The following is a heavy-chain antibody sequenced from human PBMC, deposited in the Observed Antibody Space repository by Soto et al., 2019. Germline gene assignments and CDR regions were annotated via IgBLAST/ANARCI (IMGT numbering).Heavy chain of an antibody. Sequence: GSLRLSCAASGFTFSSYAMSWVRQAPGKGLEWVSAISGSGGSTYYADSVKGRFTISRDNSKNTLYLQMNSLRAEDTAVYYCAKGSSYYYDSSGSLFDYWGQGTLVTVSS. CDR2: ISGSGGST. CDR1: GFTFSSYA. V-gene: IGHV3-23*01. CDR3: AKGSSYYYDSSGSLFDY. D-gene: IGHD3-22*01. J-gene: IGHJ4*02.